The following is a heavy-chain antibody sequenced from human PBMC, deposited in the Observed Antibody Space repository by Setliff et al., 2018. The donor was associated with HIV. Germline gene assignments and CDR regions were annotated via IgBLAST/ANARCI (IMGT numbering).Heavy chain of an antibody. CDR3: ARDDYGDYVGDY. Sequence: ASVKVSCKASGYTFTTYSFTWVRQAPGQGLEWMGWISAFNGNTNYAQKLQGRFTMTTDTSTSTAYMELRSLRSDDSAVYYCARDDYGDYVGDYWGQGTLVTVSS. CDR2: ISAFNGNT. D-gene: IGHD4-17*01. CDR1: GYTFTTYS. J-gene: IGHJ4*02. V-gene: IGHV1-18*01.